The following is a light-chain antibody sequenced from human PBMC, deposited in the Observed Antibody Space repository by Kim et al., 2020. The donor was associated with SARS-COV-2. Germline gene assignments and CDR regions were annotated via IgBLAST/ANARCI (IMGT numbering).Light chain of an antibody. J-gene: IGLJ2*01. CDR2: DEN. Sequence: SSELTQDPAVSVALGQTVRITCQGDSLRKYYATWYQQKPGQAPVLVLFDENERPAGIPDRFSGSTLGTTASLTITGAQAEDEADYYCGSRDSSGNLAVFGGGTQLTVL. CDR1: SLRKYY. V-gene: IGLV3-19*01. CDR3: GSRDSSGNLAV.